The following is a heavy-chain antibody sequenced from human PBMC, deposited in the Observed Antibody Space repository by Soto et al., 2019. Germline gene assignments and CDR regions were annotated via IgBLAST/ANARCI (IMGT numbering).Heavy chain of an antibody. J-gene: IGHJ3*02. Sequence: EVQLLESGGGLVQPGGSLRLSCAASGFTFSSYAMSWVRQAPGKGLEWVSAISGSGGSTYYADSVKGRFTISRDNSKNTXXLQINSLRAEATALYYCAKGRLVGATHLRHAAFDIWGQGTMVTVSS. CDR1: GFTFSSYA. D-gene: IGHD1-26*01. CDR2: ISGSGGST. V-gene: IGHV3-23*01. CDR3: AKGRLVGATHLRHAAFDI.